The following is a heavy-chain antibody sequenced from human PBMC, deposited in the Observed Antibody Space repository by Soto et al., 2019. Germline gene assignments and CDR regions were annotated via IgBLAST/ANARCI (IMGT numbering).Heavy chain of an antibody. J-gene: IGHJ2*01. CDR1: GGTFSSYT. Sequence: QVQLVQSGAEVKKPGSSVKVSCKASGGTFSSYTISWVRQAPGQVLEWMGRIIPILGIANYAQKLQGRVTITADKSTRTADMELSSLRSEDTAVYYCASRQRYCGYWYLDLCGRGTLVTVSS. V-gene: IGHV1-69*02. CDR3: ASRQRYCGYWYLDL. D-gene: IGHD1-26*01. CDR2: IIPILGIA.